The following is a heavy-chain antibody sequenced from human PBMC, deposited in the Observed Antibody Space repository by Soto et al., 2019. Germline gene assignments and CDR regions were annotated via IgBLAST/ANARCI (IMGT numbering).Heavy chain of an antibody. CDR1: GGSVGSGAYY. J-gene: IGHJ3*02. V-gene: IGHV4-61*08. CDR3: ARHDFYHRSFDI. Sequence: PPETLSLTCRVSGGSVGSGAYYWSWIRQPPGKGLEWIGYTLYSGRPNYNPSLQSLQSRVTISVDTSRNQFSLRLTSVTAADTALYYCARHDFYHRSFDIWGQGTLVTVSS. D-gene: IGHD3-3*01. CDR2: TLYSGRP.